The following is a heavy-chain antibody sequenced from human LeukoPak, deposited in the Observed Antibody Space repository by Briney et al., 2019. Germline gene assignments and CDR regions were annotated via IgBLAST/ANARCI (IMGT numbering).Heavy chain of an antibody. V-gene: IGHV3-30*01. CDR1: GFTFSRYA. Sequence: GGSLRLSCAASGFTFSRYAMHWVRQAPGKGLEWVAVISYDGSNKYYADSVKGRFTISRDNSKNTLYLQINSLRAEDTAVYYCARARAAPLEDSYAFDIWGQGTMVTVSS. CDR2: ISYDGSNK. D-gene: IGHD6-6*01. CDR3: ARARAAPLEDSYAFDI. J-gene: IGHJ3*02.